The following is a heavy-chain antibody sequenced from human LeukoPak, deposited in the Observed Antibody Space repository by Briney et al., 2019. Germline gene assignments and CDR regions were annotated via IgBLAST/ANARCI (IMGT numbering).Heavy chain of an antibody. V-gene: IGHV3-49*04. J-gene: IGHJ4*02. D-gene: IGHD3-9*01. CDR2: IRSKAYGGTA. CDR3: TRDPRYFDWFLGDY. Sequence: GGSLRLSCTTSGFTFGDYSMSWVRQAPGKGLEWVGFIRSKAYGGTAEYAASVKGRFTISRDDSKSIAYLQMNSLKTEDTAVYYCTRDPRYFDWFLGDYWGQGTLVTVSS. CDR1: GFTFGDYS.